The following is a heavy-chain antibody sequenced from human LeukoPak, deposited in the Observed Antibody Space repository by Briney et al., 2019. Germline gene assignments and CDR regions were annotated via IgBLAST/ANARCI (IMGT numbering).Heavy chain of an antibody. CDR1: GFTFSSYS. V-gene: IGHV3-21*04. CDR3: ARRAGGYSHPYDY. D-gene: IGHD4-23*01. CDR2: ISSSSSCI. J-gene: IGHJ4*02. Sequence: PGGSLRLSCAASGFTFSSYSMNWVRQAPGKGLEWVSSISSSSSCIYYADSVKGRFTISRDNSKNTLYLQMNSLRAEDTAVYYCARRAGGYSHPYDYWGQGILVTVSS.